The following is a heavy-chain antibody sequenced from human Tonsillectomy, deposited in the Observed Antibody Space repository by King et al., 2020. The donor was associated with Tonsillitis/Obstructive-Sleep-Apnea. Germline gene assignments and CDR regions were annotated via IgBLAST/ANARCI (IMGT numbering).Heavy chain of an antibody. D-gene: IGHD5-24*01. Sequence: QVQLVQSGAEVKKPGASVKVSCKASGYTFTGNYVHWVRQAPGQGLEWMGWIHPNSGGINYAQKFQGRVTMTRDTSITTAYMELSGLRSDDTAVYYCARAVTRDGYTEGGFDFWGQGTMVTVSS. CDR2: IHPNSGGI. CDR1: GYTFTGNY. J-gene: IGHJ3*01. V-gene: IGHV1-2*02. CDR3: ARAVTRDGYTEGGFDF.